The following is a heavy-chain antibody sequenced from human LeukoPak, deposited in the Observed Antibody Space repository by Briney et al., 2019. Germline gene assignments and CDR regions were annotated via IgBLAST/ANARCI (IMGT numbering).Heavy chain of an antibody. Sequence: GGSLRLSCAASGFTFSDYYMSWIRQAPGKGLEWVSYISSSGSTIYYADSVKGRFTISRDNAKNSLYLQMNSLRAEDTAVYYCAKNPSSAAAPYYFDYWGQGTLVTVSS. D-gene: IGHD6-13*01. V-gene: IGHV3-11*01. J-gene: IGHJ4*02. CDR1: GFTFSDYY. CDR2: ISSSGSTI. CDR3: AKNPSSAAAPYYFDY.